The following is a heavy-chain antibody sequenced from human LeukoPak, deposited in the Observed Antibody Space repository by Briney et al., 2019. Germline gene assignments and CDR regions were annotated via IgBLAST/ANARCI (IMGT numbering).Heavy chain of an antibody. CDR1: GFTVTTNY. D-gene: IGHD1-26*01. J-gene: IGHJ4*02. CDR2: IYSGGYT. V-gene: IGHV3-66*01. Sequence: GGSLRLSCAASGFTVTTNYMTWVRQAPGKGLEWVSIIYSGGYTDYSDSVKGRFTISRDNSKNTLDLKMNSLRAEDTAVYYCARRLEYSGSKGVFDYWGQGTLVTVSS. CDR3: ARRLEYSGSKGVFDY.